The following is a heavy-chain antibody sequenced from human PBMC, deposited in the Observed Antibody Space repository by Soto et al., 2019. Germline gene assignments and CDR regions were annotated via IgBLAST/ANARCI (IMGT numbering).Heavy chain of an antibody. CDR3: ARGLLWFGEFEYFQH. V-gene: IGHV3-30-3*01. J-gene: IGHJ1*01. CDR1: GFTFSSYA. Sequence: GGSLRLSCAASGFTFSSYAMHWVRQAPGKGLEWVAVISYDGSNKYYADSVKGRFTISRDNSKNTLYLQMNSLRAEDTAVYYCARGLLWFGEFEYFQHWGQGTLVTVSS. CDR2: ISYDGSNK. D-gene: IGHD3-10*01.